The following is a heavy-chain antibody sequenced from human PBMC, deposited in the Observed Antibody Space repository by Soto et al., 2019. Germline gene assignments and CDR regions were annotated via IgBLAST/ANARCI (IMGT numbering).Heavy chain of an antibody. CDR1: GYTFTSYD. Sequence: ASVKVSCKASGYTFTSYDINWVRQATGQGLEWMGWMNPNSGTTDYAQKFKGRVTITGNKSTSTVYMELSSLRSEDTAVYYCARVGPAHYYDSSGYYSPLDYWGQGTLVTVSS. CDR2: MNPNSGTT. D-gene: IGHD3-22*01. J-gene: IGHJ4*02. V-gene: IGHV1-8*01. CDR3: ARVGPAHYYDSSGYYSPLDY.